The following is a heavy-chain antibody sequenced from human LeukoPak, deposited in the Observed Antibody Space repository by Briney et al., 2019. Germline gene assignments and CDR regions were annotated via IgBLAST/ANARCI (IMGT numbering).Heavy chain of an antibody. V-gene: IGHV4-34*01. CDR3: ARGQNSNIAAAGKQLDY. J-gene: IGHJ4*02. Sequence: ASETLSLTCAVYGGSFSGYYWSWIRQPPGKGLEWIGEINHSGSTNYNPSLKSRVTISVDTSKNQFSLKLSSVTAADTAVYYCARGQNSNIAAAGKQLDYWGQGTLVTVSS. CDR1: GGSFSGYY. D-gene: IGHD6-13*01. CDR2: INHSGST.